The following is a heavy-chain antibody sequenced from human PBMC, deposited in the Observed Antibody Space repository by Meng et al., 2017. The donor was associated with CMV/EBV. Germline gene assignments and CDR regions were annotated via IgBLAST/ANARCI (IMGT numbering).Heavy chain of an antibody. V-gene: IGHV4-38-2*02. Sequence: GSLRLSCTVSGYSISSGYYWGWIRQPPGKGREWIGSIYHSGSTYYNPSLKSRVTISVDTSKNQFSLKLSSVTAADTAVYYCARLELQSYWGQGTLVTVSS. CDR3: ARLELQSY. D-gene: IGHD1-7*01. J-gene: IGHJ4*02. CDR2: IYHSGST. CDR1: GYSISSGYY.